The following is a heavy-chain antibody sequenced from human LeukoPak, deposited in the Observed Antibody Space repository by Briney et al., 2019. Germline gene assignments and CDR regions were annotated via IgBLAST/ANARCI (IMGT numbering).Heavy chain of an antibody. CDR3: AKVGSGWYYFDY. J-gene: IGHJ4*02. V-gene: IGHV3-23*01. CDR1: GFTFSSYA. CDR2: ISGSGGST. D-gene: IGHD6-19*01. Sequence: GGSLRLSCAASGFTFSSYAMSWVRQAPGKGLEWVSAISGSGGSTYYADSVKGRLTISRDNSKNTLYLQMNSLRAEDTAVYYCAKVGSGWYYFDYWGQGTLVTVSS.